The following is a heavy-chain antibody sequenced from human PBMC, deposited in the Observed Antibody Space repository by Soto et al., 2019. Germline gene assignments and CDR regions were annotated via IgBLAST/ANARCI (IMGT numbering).Heavy chain of an antibody. J-gene: IGHJ4*02. CDR3: AKDRGGSYCDY. Sequence: QXQLVXSXGXXVQPXXSXXXSCAXSGFTFSSXXMHWVRXAPXXGLEWVAVISYDGSNKYYADSVKGRFTISRDNSKNTLYLQMNSLRAEDTAVYYCAKDRGGSYCDYWGQGTLVTVSS. CDR2: ISYDGSNK. CDR1: GFTFSSXX. D-gene: IGHD1-26*01. V-gene: IGHV3-30*18.